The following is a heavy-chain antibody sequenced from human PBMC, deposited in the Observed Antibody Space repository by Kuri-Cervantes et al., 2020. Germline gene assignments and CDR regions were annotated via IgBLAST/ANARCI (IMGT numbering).Heavy chain of an antibody. CDR1: GFSFDDFA. V-gene: IGHV3-20*04. D-gene: IGHD6-19*01. J-gene: IGHJ4*02. CDR2: INWNGGST. Sequence: GESLKISCAASGFSFDDFAMSWVRQAPGKGLEWVSGINWNGGSTDYADSVKGRLTISRDNAKNSLYLQMNSLRAEDTAVYYCAREGDSSGWYTMDYWGQGTLVTVSS. CDR3: AREGDSSGWYTMDY.